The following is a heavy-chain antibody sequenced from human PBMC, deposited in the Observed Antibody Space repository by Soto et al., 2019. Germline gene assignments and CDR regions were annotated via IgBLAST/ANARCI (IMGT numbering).Heavy chain of an antibody. CDR1: GGSISSSSYY. D-gene: IGHD3-22*01. CDR3: ARTDSSGSNFDY. J-gene: IGHJ4*02. Sequence: QLQLQESGPGLVKPSETLSLTCTVSGGSISSSSYYWGWIRQPPGKGLEWIGSIYYSGSTYYNPSLKSRVTISVDTSKNQFSLKLSSVTAADTAVYYCARTDSSGSNFDYWGQGTLVTVSS. CDR2: IYYSGST. V-gene: IGHV4-39*01.